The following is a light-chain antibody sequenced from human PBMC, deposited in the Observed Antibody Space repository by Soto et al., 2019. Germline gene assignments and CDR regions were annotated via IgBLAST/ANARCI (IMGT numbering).Light chain of an antibody. Sequence: DIQMTQSPSTLSASVGDRVTITCRASQSISSWLAWYQQKPGKAPKLLIYTASSLERGVPSRFSGSGSGTEFTLTISSLQPDDFATYSCQQYNSYPYTFGQGTKLEIK. CDR1: QSISSW. CDR3: QQYNSYPYT. V-gene: IGKV1-5*03. J-gene: IGKJ2*01. CDR2: TAS.